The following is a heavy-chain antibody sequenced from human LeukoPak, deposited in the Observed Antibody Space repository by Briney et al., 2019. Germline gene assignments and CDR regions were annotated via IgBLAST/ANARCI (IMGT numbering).Heavy chain of an antibody. V-gene: IGHV4-34*01. J-gene: IGHJ5*02. CDR1: GGSFSGYY. CDR3: ASLNVVTPARWFDP. CDR2: INHSGST. Sequence: SETLSLTCAVYGGSFSGYYWSWIRQPPGKGLEWIGEINHSGSTNYNPSLESRVTISVDTSKNQFSLKLSSVTAADTAVYYCASLNVVTPARWFDPWGQGTLVTVSS. D-gene: IGHD4-23*01.